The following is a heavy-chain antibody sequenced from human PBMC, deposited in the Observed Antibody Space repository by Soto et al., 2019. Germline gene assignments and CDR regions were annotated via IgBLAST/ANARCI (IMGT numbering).Heavy chain of an antibody. V-gene: IGHV3-9*01. CDR1: GFTFDDYA. CDR2: ISRNSDNI. CDR3: AKDLYSNYGDAFDI. J-gene: IGHJ3*02. D-gene: IGHD4-4*01. Sequence: GGSLKLSCAASGFTFDDYAMYLVRQAPGKGLEWVSGISRNSDNIGYADSVKGRFTISRDNVKNSLYLQMNSLRAEDTALYYCAKDLYSNYGDAFDIWGQGTMVTVSS.